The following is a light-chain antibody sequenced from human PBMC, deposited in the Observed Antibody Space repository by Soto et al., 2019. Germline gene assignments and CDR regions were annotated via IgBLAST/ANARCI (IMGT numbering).Light chain of an antibody. V-gene: IGKV3-20*01. J-gene: IGKJ1*01. CDR1: QSVSSNY. Sequence: EIVLTQSPGTLSLSPGERATLSCRASQSVSSNYLAWYQQKPGQAPRLLIYGASSRATGIPDRFSGSGSGTDYTLTISTLEPEDFAVYYCQQYGTPPQTSGQRTKEDIK. CDR2: GAS. CDR3: QQYGTPPQT.